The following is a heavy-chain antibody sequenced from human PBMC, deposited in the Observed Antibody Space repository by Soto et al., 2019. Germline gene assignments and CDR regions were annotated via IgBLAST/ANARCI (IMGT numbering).Heavy chain of an antibody. V-gene: IGHV4-31*03. CDR3: ARDSQWFGELLGYYYYGMDV. CDR2: IYYSGST. Sequence: PSETLSLTCTVSGGSISSGGYYWGWIRQHPGKGLEWIGYIYYSGSTYYNPSLKSRVTISVGTSENQFSLKLSSVTAADTAVYYCARDSQWFGELLGYYYYGMDVWGQGTTVTVSS. CDR1: GGSISSGGYY. J-gene: IGHJ6*02. D-gene: IGHD3-10*01.